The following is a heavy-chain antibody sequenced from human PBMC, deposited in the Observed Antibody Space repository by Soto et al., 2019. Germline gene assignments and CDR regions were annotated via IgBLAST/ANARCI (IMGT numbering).Heavy chain of an antibody. CDR2: ISSSSSYI. J-gene: IGHJ4*02. CDR1: GFTFSSYS. Sequence: EVQLVESGGGLVKPGGSLRLSCAASGFTFSSYSMNWVRQAPGKGLEWVSSISSSSSYIYYADSVKGRFTISRDNAKNSLYLQTNSLRAEDTAVYYCARDGSSSWYDWSFDYWGQGTLVTVSS. D-gene: IGHD6-13*01. V-gene: IGHV3-21*01. CDR3: ARDGSSSWYDWSFDY.